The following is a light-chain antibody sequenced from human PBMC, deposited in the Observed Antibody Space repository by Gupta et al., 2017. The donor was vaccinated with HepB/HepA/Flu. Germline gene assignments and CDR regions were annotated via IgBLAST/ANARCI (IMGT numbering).Light chain of an antibody. J-gene: IGLJ2*01. CDR2: NTN. Sequence: QTVVPQEPSLSVSPGGTVTLTCDFTSGSVSYSHHPSCYQQTPDRAPRTLIYNTNSRSAGVAGSLSGSMGGNTAALTITGAEEDEASDYYRLLDGDSGISLFAGGTKLTVL. CDR3: LLDGDSGISL. CDR1: SGSVSYSHH. V-gene: IGLV8-61*01.